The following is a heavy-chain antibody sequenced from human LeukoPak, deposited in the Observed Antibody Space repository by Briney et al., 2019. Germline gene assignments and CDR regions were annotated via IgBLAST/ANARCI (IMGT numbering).Heavy chain of an antibody. CDR2: INPNSGGT. Sequence: ASVKVSCKASGYTFTGYYMHWVRQAPGQGLEWMGWINPNSGGTNYAQKFQGWVTMTRDTSISTAYMELSRLRSDDTAVYYCARGMGYGSGTLGRYYYHGMDVWGQGTTVTVSS. CDR1: GYTFTGYY. D-gene: IGHD3-10*01. V-gene: IGHV1-2*04. J-gene: IGHJ6*02. CDR3: ARGMGYGSGTLGRYYYHGMDV.